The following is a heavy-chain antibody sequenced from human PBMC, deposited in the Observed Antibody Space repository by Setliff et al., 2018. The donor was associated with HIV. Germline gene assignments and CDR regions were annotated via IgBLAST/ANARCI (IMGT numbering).Heavy chain of an antibody. J-gene: IGHJ4*02. V-gene: IGHV1-18*01. D-gene: IGHD4-17*01. CDR1: GYSFTTYA. Sequence: ASVKVSCKASGYSFTTYAISWVRQAPGQGLEWMGWISAYNGNTLYAQKFQGRVTMTTDTSTSTAYMDLRSLRSDDTAVYYCATLTPPDDYGDLGGIDHWGRGTLVTVSS. CDR3: ATLTPPDDYGDLGGIDH. CDR2: ISAYNGNT.